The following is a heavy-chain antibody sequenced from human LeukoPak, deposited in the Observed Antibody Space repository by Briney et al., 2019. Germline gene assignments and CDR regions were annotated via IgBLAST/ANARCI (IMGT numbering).Heavy chain of an antibody. Sequence: QSGGSLRLSCAASGFTFSSYGMHWVRQAPGKGLEWVAVIWYDGSNKYYADSVKGRFTISRDNSKNTLYLQMNSLRAEDTAVYYCAKDALAYCGGDCYWGFDYRGQGTLVTVSS. D-gene: IGHD2-21*02. CDR2: IWYDGSNK. V-gene: IGHV3-33*06. CDR1: GFTFSSYG. CDR3: AKDALAYCGGDCYWGFDY. J-gene: IGHJ4*02.